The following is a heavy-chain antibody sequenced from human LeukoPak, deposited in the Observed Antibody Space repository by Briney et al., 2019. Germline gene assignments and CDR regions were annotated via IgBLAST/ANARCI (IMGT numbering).Heavy chain of an antibody. V-gene: IGHV3-23*01. CDR3: AKAQGYYDC. CDR2: IGVGGTT. Sequence: GGSLRLSCAASGFTFSKYGMNWVRQAPGKGLEWVSGIGVGGTTYYADSVKGRFTISRDTSKNTLYLQKNSLRAEDTAVYYCAKAQGYYDCWGQGTLVTVSS. J-gene: IGHJ4*02. CDR1: GFTFSKYG. D-gene: IGHD3-22*01.